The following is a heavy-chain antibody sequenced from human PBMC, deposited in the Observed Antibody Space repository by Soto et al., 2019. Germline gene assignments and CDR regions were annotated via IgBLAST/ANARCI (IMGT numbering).Heavy chain of an antibody. V-gene: IGHV3-11*05. D-gene: IGHD7-27*01. CDR2: INSRSSST. Sequence: QVQLVESGGGVVKPGGSLRLSCAASGFTSSDNSMSWIRQAPGKGLEWVSYINSRSSSTNYADSVKGRFTISRDNAKNLLYLQMSSLTVEDPAVYYCVKGRNWASGSDYRGQGTLVTVSS. CDR1: GFTSSDNS. CDR3: VKGRNWASGSDY. J-gene: IGHJ4*02.